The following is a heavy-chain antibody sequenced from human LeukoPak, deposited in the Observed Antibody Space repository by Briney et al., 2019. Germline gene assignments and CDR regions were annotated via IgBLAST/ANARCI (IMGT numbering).Heavy chain of an antibody. D-gene: IGHD3-22*01. V-gene: IGHV3-23*01. J-gene: IGHJ4*02. CDR2: ISGSGGST. CDR3: AKDRRGNYYDSSGYFY. Sequence: GGSLRLSCEASGVTFSSYVMSWVRQAPGKGLEWVSAISGSGGSTYYADSVKGRFTISRDNSKNTLYLQMNSLRAEDTAVYYCAKDRRGNYYDSSGYFYWGQGTLVTVSS. CDR1: GVTFSSYV.